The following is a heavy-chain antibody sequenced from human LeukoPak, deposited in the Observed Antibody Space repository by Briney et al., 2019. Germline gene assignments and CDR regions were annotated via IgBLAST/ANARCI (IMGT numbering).Heavy chain of an antibody. J-gene: IGHJ6*02. V-gene: IGHV4-61*08. CDR1: GGSISSGGYS. CDR3: AKSEDSIGGYYYGMDV. CDR2: IFYSGSI. Sequence: PSQTLSLTCAVSGGSISSGGYSWSWIRQPPGKGLEWIGYIFYSGSINYNPSLKSRVTISLDTSRSQFSLKLTSVTAADTAMYYCAKSEDSIGGYYYGMDVWGQGTTVTVSS. D-gene: IGHD3-16*01.